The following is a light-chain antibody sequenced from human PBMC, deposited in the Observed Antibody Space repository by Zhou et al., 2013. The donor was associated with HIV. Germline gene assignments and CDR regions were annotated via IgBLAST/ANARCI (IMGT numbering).Light chain of an antibody. J-gene: IGKJ1*01. V-gene: IGKV2-24*01. CDR2: ETS. Sequence: DIVMTQSPLSLPVTLGQPASISCRSSESLLHSDGNTYLSWLQQRPGQPPRLLIYETSKRFSGVPDRFSGSGARTDFSLKISRVEAEDVGVYYCLQTTQFPGTFGQGTKVEIK. CDR3: LQTTQFPGT. CDR1: ESLLHSDGNTY.